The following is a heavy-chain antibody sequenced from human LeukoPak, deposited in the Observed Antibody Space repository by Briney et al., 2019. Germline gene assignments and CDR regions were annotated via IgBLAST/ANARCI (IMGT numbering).Heavy chain of an antibody. CDR2: IYPGDSDT. D-gene: IGHD3-10*01. V-gene: IGHV5-51*01. J-gene: IGHJ6*03. Sequence: GESLKISCKGSGYSFTSYWIGWVRQMPGKGLEWMGIIYPGDSDTRYSPSFQGQVTISADKSISTAYLQWSSLKASDTAMYYCAVSYLGATMVRGDPPPYYMDVWGKGTTVTVSS. CDR3: AVSYLGATMVRGDPPPYYMDV. CDR1: GYSFTSYW.